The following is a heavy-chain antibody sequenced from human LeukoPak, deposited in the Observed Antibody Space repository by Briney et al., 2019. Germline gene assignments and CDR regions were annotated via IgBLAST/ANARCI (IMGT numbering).Heavy chain of an antibody. CDR1: GYTFTGYY. D-gene: IGHD3-22*01. Sequence: ASVKVSCKASGYTFTGYYMHWVRQAPGQGLEWMGWINPNSGGTNYAHKFQGRVTITRDTSISTAYMELSRLRSDDTAVYYCARGYYDSSGYYYWGQGTLVTVSS. CDR2: INPNSGGT. CDR3: ARGYYDSSGYYY. J-gene: IGHJ4*02. V-gene: IGHV1-2*07.